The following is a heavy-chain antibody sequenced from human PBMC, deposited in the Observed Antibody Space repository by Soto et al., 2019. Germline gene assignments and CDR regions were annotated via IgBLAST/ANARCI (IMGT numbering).Heavy chain of an antibody. J-gene: IGHJ4*02. Sequence: LRLSCAASGFKFSNYAMSWVRQAPGKGLEWVSLISATGGGIYYADSVKGRLTISRDNSHNTLYLQVHSLTAEDTAVYYCAKDRRAGGNSAFYFDFWGQGAQVTVSS. CDR1: GFKFSNYA. CDR3: AKDRRAGGNSAFYFDF. V-gene: IGHV3-23*01. CDR2: ISATGGGI. D-gene: IGHD3-16*01.